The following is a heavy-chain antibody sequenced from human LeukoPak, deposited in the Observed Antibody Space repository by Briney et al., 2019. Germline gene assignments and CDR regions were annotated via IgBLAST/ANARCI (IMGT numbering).Heavy chain of an antibody. V-gene: IGHV1-46*01. J-gene: IGHJ4*02. CDR2: IYPRDGST. CDR3: ARRYDFWSGLDY. CDR1: GYSFTSNY. D-gene: IGHD3-3*01. Sequence: ASVKVSCKASGYSFTSNYIHWVRQAPGQGLEWMGMIYPRDGSTSYAQKFQGRVTITRDTSASTAYMELSSLRSEDTAVYYCARRYDFWSGLDYWGQGTLVTVSS.